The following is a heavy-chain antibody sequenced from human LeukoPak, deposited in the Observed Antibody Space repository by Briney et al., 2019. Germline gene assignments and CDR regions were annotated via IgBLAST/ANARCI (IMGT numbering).Heavy chain of an antibody. CDR3: AKGTRNYYGSGSYSYFDY. D-gene: IGHD3-10*01. J-gene: IGHJ4*02. CDR2: ISWNSGSI. Sequence: GGSLRLSCAASGFTFSSYSMNWVRQAPGKGLEWVSGISWNSGSIGYADSVKGRFTISRDNAKNSLYLQMNSLRAEDTALYYCAKGTRNYYGSGSYSYFDYWGQGTLVTVSS. V-gene: IGHV3-9*01. CDR1: GFTFSSYS.